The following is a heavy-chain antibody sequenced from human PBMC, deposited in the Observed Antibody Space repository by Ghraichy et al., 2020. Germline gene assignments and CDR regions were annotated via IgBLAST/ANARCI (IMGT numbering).Heavy chain of an antibody. V-gene: IGHV4-38-2*02. Sequence: LSLTCTVSGYSIRSGYFWGWIRQPPGKGLEWIGRIYHSGNTHYNPSLTSRVIISVDTSKNQFSLRLSSVTAADTAVYYCATLAVAGPLDYWGQGALVTVSS. D-gene: IGHD6-19*01. J-gene: IGHJ4*02. CDR3: ATLAVAGPLDY. CDR1: GYSIRSGYF. CDR2: IYHSGNT.